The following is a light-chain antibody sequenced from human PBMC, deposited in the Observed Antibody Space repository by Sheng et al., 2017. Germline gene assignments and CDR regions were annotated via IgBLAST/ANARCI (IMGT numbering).Light chain of an antibody. Sequence: EIVLTQSPDTLSLSPGERVTLSCRASQSVSSNYLAWYQQKPDQPPRLLIYGASIRAAGVPDRFSGSGSGTDFTLTISRLESEDFAVYYCQQYEKSPRTFGQGTKLEI. CDR3: QQYEKSPRT. CDR2: GAS. CDR1: QSVSSNY. J-gene: IGKJ2*01. V-gene: IGKV3-20*01.